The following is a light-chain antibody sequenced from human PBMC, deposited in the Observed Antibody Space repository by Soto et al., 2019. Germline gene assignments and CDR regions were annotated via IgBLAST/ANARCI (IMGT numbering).Light chain of an antibody. CDR1: SSNVGHES. J-gene: IGLJ3*02. V-gene: IGLV1-51*01. CDR3: GTWDSTLNVWV. Sequence: QSVLTQPPSVSAAPGQTVTISCSGSSSNVGHESVSWYQSLPGTAPKLLIYDNYKRPSGIPDRFSGSKSGTSATLGITGLXXXXXXXYYCGTWDSTLNVWVFGGGTKL. CDR2: DNY.